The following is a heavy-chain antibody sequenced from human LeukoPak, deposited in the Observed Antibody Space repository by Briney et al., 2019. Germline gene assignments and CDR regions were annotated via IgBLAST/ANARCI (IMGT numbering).Heavy chain of an antibody. D-gene: IGHD3-10*01. CDR3: VRGEFSLDR. CDR2: INEDGREK. Sequence: GGSLRLSCAASGFTFNTYWMTWVRQAPGKGLEGVANINEDGREKYYVDSVKGRIFISRDNARHSLYLQMNSPRAEDTAVYYCVRGEFSLDRGGKGPLVTVS. V-gene: IGHV3-7*01. CDR1: GFTFNTYW. J-gene: IGHJ4*02.